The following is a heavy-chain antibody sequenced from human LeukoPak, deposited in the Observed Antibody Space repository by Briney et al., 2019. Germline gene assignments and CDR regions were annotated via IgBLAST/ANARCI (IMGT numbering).Heavy chain of an antibody. CDR2: IYYSGST. D-gene: IGHD6-19*01. V-gene: IGHV4-59*08. CDR1: GGSISSYY. CDR3: ARRGEVAGYKDWFDG. J-gene: IGHJ5*02. Sequence: SETLTLTCTVSGGSISSYYWSWIRQPPGKGLEWIGYIYYSGSTNYNPSLKSRVTISVDTSKNQFSLKLSSVTAADTAVYYCARRGEVAGYKDWFDGWGQGSLVTVSS.